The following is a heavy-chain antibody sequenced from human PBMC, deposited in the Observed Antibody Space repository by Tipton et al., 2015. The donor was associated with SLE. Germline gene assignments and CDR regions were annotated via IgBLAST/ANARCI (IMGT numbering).Heavy chain of an antibody. Sequence: TLSLTCAVYGGSFSGYYWSWIRQPPGKGLEWIGEINHSGSTNYNPSLKSRVTISVDTSKNQFSLKLSSVTTADTAVYYCASGTGPLDYWGQGTLVTVSS. J-gene: IGHJ4*02. V-gene: IGHV4-34*01. CDR1: GGSFSGYY. D-gene: IGHD7-27*01. CDR2: INHSGST. CDR3: ASGTGPLDY.